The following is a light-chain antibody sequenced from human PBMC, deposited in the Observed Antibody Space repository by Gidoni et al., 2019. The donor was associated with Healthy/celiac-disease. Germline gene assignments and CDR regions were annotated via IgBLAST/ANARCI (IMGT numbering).Light chain of an antibody. CDR1: SSNIGSNY. CDR2: SNN. J-gene: IGLJ2*01. V-gene: IGLV1-47*02. CDR3: AAWDDSLRGV. Sequence: QSVLTQPPSASGTPGQRVTISCSGSSSNIGSNYVSWYQQLPGTAPKLLIYSNNQRPSGVPYRFSGSKSGTSASLAISGLRSEDEADYYCAAWDDSLRGVFGGGTKLTVL.